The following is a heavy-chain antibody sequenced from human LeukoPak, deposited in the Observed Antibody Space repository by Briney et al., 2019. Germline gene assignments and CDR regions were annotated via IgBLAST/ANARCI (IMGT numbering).Heavy chain of an antibody. V-gene: IGHV4-59*01. CDR3: ARVTGYMVEDYFDY. D-gene: IGHD6-13*01. CDR1: GGSISSYY. J-gene: IGHJ4*02. CDR2: IYYSGNT. Sequence: SETLSLTCSVSGGSISSYYWSWIRQPPGKGLEWIGYIYYSGNTNYNPSLKSRVTISVDTSKNHFSLRLSSVTAADTAVYYCARVTGYMVEDYFDYWGQGTLVTVSS.